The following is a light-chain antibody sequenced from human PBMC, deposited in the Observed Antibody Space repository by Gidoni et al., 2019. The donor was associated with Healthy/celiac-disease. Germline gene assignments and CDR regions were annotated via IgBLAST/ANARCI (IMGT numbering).Light chain of an antibody. V-gene: IGKV2-28*01. Sequence: DIVLTQSPLSLPVTPGEPASISCRSSQSLLHSNGYNYLDWYLQKPGQSPQLLIYLGSNRASGVPDRFSGSGSGTDFTLTISSVEAEDVAVYYCLQALQTPPTFGQGTKVEIK. J-gene: IGKJ1*01. CDR3: LQALQTPPT. CDR1: QSLLHSNGYNY. CDR2: LGS.